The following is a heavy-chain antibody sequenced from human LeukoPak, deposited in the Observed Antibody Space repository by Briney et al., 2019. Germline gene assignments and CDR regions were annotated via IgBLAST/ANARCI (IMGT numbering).Heavy chain of an antibody. J-gene: IGHJ4*02. CDR1: GYTFTGYY. CDR2: INPNSGGT. Sequence: GASVKVSCKASGYTFTGYYMHWVRQAPGQGLEWMGWINPNSGGTNYAQKFQGRVTMTRDTSISTAYMELSRLRSDDTAVYYCARGHEEWEFGVAAYFDYWGQGTLVTVSS. CDR3: ARGHEEWEFGVAAYFDY. V-gene: IGHV1-2*02. D-gene: IGHD3-3*01.